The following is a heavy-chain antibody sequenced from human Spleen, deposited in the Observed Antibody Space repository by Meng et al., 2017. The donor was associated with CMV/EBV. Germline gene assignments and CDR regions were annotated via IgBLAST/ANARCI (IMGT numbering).Heavy chain of an antibody. CDR2: IYYSGST. J-gene: IGHJ4*02. CDR3: ARASVDQYYFDY. V-gene: IGHV4-39*07. D-gene: IGHD6-19*01. CDR1: GGSISSINYY. Sequence: SETLSLTCTVSGGSISSINYYWGWIRQPPGKGLEWIGGIYYSGSTYYNPSLKSRVTISLDTSENQFSLKLSSVTAADTAVYYCARASVDQYYFDYWGQGTLVTVSS.